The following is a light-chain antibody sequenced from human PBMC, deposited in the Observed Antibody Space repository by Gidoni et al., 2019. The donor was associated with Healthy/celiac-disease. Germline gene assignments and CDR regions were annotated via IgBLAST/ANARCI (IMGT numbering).Light chain of an antibody. CDR2: GAS. J-gene: IGKJ2*01. CDR1: QSVSSSY. V-gene: IGKV3-20*01. Sequence: EIVLTQCPGTLSLSPGERATLSCRASQSVSSSYLAWYQQKPGQAPRLLIYGASSRATGIPDRFSGSGSGTDFTLTISRLEPEDFAVYYCQQYDSSPMYTFGQXTKLEIK. CDR3: QQYDSSPMYT.